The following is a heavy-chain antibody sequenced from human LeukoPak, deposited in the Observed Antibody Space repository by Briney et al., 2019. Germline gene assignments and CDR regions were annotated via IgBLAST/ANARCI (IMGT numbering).Heavy chain of an antibody. V-gene: IGHV4-39*01. CDR2: IYYTGST. D-gene: IGHD3-22*01. J-gene: IGHJ4*02. Sequence: SETLSLTCTVSGGSISNNNYYWGWIRQPPGKGLEWIGNIYYTGSTYYDPSLKSRVSISVDTSKNQFSLKLSSVTAADTAVYYCARHRGDYYDSSGSFDYWGQGTLVTVSS. CDR1: GGSISNNNYY. CDR3: ARHRGDYYDSSGSFDY.